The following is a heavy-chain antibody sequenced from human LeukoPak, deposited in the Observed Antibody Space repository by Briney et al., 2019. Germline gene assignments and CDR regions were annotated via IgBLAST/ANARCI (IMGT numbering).Heavy chain of an antibody. Sequence: GGSLRLSCAASGFTFRNYAMSWVRQAPGKGLEWVSLISGSGGSTDYADSVKGRFTISRDTSKNTLYLQVNSLRAEDTAVYYRVKGGGVISYYFDYWGQGTLVTVSS. CDR3: VKGGGVISYYFDY. CDR2: ISGSGGST. J-gene: IGHJ4*02. CDR1: GFTFRNYA. V-gene: IGHV3-23*01. D-gene: IGHD3-10*01.